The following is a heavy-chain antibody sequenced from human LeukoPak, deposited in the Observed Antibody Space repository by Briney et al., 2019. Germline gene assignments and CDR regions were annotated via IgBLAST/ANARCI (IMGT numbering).Heavy chain of an antibody. D-gene: IGHD2-8*01. CDR2: IWDDGNNK. CDR1: GFNFSTYV. Sequence: PGGSLRLSCAASGFNFSTYVMHWVRQAPGKGLVWVALIWDDGNNKYYADSVKGRFIISRDNSKNTLYLQMNSLRAEDTAVYYCARDNGEWRLNWFDHWGQGTLVTVSS. J-gene: IGHJ5*02. V-gene: IGHV3-33*01. CDR3: ARDNGEWRLNWFDH.